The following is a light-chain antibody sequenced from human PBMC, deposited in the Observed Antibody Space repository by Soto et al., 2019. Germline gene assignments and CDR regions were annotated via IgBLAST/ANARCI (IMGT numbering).Light chain of an antibody. V-gene: IGKV1-9*01. CDR2: PAS. CDR1: QTINNY. Sequence: DIQLTQSPPFLSASVGDRVTVTCRASQTINNYLAWSRKKEGKAPEFLIYPASTLQGGVPSRFSGHGFGINFTLTISSLQPEDFATYYCQQLRAYPHTFGQGTKLDIK. CDR3: QQLRAYPHT. J-gene: IGKJ2*01.